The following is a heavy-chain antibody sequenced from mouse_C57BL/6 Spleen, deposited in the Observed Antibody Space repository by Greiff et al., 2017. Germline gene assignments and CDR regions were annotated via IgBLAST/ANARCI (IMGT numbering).Heavy chain of an antibody. CDR2: IDPETGGT. V-gene: IGHV1-15*01. CDR3: ARSNYGWYFDV. CDR1: GYTFTDYE. Sequence: QVQLKESGAELVRPGASVTLSCKASGYTFTDYEMHWVKQTPVHGLEWIGAIDPETGGTAYNQKFKGKSTLTVDKSSSTAYMQRSSLTSEDSAVYYCARSNYGWYFDVWGTGTTVTVSS. D-gene: IGHD2-5*01. J-gene: IGHJ1*03.